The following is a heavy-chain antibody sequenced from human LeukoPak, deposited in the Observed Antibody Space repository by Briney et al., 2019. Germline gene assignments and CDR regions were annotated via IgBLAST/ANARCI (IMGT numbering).Heavy chain of an antibody. Sequence: GGSLRLSCAASGFTFSSYWMSWVRQAPGKGLEWVANIKQDGSEKYYVDSVKGRFTISRDNAKNSLYLQMNSLRAEDTAVYYCARGFSSWYRNPTTLYFDYWGQGTLVTVS. V-gene: IGHV3-7*01. CDR2: IKQDGSEK. CDR3: ARGFSSWYRNPTTLYFDY. D-gene: IGHD6-13*01. CDR1: GFTFSSYW. J-gene: IGHJ4*02.